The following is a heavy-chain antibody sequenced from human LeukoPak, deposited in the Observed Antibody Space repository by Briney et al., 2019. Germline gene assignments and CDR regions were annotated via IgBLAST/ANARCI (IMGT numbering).Heavy chain of an antibody. CDR2: ISTSSTYI. CDR3: ARVGYYDSSDYYHEDGFDI. D-gene: IGHD3-22*01. J-gene: IGHJ3*02. CDR1: GFTFSDYY. Sequence: PGGSLRLSCAASGFTFSDYYMSWIRQAPGKGLEWVSSISTSSTYIYYADSVKGRSTISRDNAKNSLYLQMNSLRAEDTAVYYCARVGYYDSSDYYHEDGFDIWGQGTMVTVSS. V-gene: IGHV3-11*06.